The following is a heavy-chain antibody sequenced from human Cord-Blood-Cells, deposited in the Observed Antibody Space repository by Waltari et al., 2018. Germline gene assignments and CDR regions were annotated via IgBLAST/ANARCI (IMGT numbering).Heavy chain of an antibody. V-gene: IGHV1-69*09. CDR3: ASQQDIVVVPAAIDY. D-gene: IGHD2-2*01. CDR2: IIPILGIA. Sequence: QVQLVQSGAEVKKPGSSVKVSCKASGGTFSSYAISWVRQAPGQGLEWMGRIIPILGIANYAQKFQGRVTITADKSTSTAYRELSSLRSEDTAVYYCASQQDIVVVPAAIDYWGQGTLVTVSS. J-gene: IGHJ4*02. CDR1: GGTFSSYA.